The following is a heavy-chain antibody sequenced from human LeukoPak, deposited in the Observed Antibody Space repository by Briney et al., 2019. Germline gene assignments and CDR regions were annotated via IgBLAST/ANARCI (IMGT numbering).Heavy chain of an antibody. J-gene: IGHJ4*02. Sequence: ASVKVSCKASGGTCSSYAISWVRQAPGQGLEWMGRIIPILGIANYAQKFQGRVTITADKSTSTAYMELRSLRSDDTAVYYCARGRFLEWLLPWGQGTLVTVSS. CDR2: IIPILGIA. V-gene: IGHV1-69*04. D-gene: IGHD3-3*01. CDR1: GGTCSSYA. CDR3: ARGRFLEWLLP.